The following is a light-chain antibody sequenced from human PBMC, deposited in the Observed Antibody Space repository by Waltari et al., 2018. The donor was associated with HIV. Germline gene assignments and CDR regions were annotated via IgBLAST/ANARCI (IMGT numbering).Light chain of an antibody. V-gene: IGKV1-39*01. CDR1: QPVYYK. Sequence: DIQMTQSPSSLSASVRDSVSFSCRASQPVYYKVNWFQQRPGKPPKVLIYDASNLQSVVPSRFSGSGSGTNFTLTINSLQPDYFASYFCQQTYRSPLTFGPGTKLDIK. CDR3: QQTYRSPLT. J-gene: IGKJ3*01. CDR2: DAS.